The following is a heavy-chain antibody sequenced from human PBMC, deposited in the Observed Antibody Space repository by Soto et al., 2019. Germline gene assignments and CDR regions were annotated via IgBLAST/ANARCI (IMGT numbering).Heavy chain of an antibody. CDR1: GYTFTSYY. CDR3: ARYPKHTVTAY. J-gene: IGHJ4*02. V-gene: IGHV1-46*03. CDR2: INPSGGST. Sequence: ASVKVSCKASGYTFTSYYMHWVRQAPGQELEWMGIINPSGGSTSYAQKFQGRVTMTSDTSTSTVYMELSSLRSEDTAVYYCARYPKHTVTAYWGQGTLVTVSS. D-gene: IGHD4-4*01.